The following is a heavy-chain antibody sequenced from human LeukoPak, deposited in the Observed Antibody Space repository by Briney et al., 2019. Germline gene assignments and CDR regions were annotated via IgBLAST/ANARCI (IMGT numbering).Heavy chain of an antibody. CDR3: ARHGKVGPFDY. V-gene: IGHV4-59*08. Sequence: SETLSLTCSVSGGSISSYYWSWMRQPPGKGLEWIMYIYYSGSTNYNPSLKRRVTITVDTSKNQFSLKLSSVTAADTAVYYCARHGKVGPFDYWGQGTLVTVSS. CDR1: GGSISSYY. J-gene: IGHJ4*02. D-gene: IGHD1-26*01. CDR2: IYYSGST.